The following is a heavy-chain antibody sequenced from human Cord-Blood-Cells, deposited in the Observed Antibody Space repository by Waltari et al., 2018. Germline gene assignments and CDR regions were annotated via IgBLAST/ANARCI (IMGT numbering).Heavy chain of an antibody. CDR3: AKHKGDYDAFDI. Sequence: QVQLVESGGGVVQPGRSLRLSCVASGFTFSSYGMHWVRQAPGKGLEWVAVISYDGSNKYYADSVKGRFTISRDNSKNTLYLQMNSLRAEDTAVYYCAKHKGDYDAFDIWGQGTMVTVSS. J-gene: IGHJ3*02. D-gene: IGHD4-17*01. V-gene: IGHV3-30*18. CDR1: GFTFSSYG. CDR2: ISYDGSNK.